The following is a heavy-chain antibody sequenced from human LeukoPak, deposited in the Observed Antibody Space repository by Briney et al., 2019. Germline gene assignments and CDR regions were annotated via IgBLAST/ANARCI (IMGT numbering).Heavy chain of an antibody. CDR3: ARDLRRFGEFDAFDI. V-gene: IGHV3-53*01. Sequence: ETLSLTCTVSGGSISSYYWSWVRQAPGKGLEWVSVIYSGGSTYYADSVKGRFTISRDNSKNTLYLQMNSLRAEDTAVYYCARDLRRFGEFDAFDIWGQGTMVTVSS. J-gene: IGHJ3*02. CDR1: GGSISSYY. D-gene: IGHD3-10*01. CDR2: IYSGGST.